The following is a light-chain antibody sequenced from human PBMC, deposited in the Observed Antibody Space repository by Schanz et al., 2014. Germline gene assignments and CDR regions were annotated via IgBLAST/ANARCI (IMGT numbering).Light chain of an antibody. V-gene: IGKV3-15*01. CDR3: LQHNSYPLT. CDR1: QTISNN. CDR2: GAS. Sequence: EIVMTQSPATLSVSPGERATLSCRASQTISNNLAWYQQKPGQAPRLLIYGASTRATGIPARFSGSGSGTEFILTISSLQPEDFATYYCLQHNSYPLTFGGGTKVEIK. J-gene: IGKJ4*01.